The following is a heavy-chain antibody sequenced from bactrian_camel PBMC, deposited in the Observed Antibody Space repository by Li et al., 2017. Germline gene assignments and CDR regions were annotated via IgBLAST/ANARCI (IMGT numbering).Heavy chain of an antibody. CDR2: IYAGAGGPMA. CDR1: GFSGSTYC. J-gene: IGHJ6*01. D-gene: IGHD1*01. Sequence: HVQLVESGGGSVQAGGSLRLSCAASGFSGSTYCMAWFRQAPGNEREGLARIYAGAGGPMAYYSDSVKGRFTISQDSAKSTVWLQMNSLKPEDTAMYYCAADLRWSKWIRCTAGLADDFGYWGQGTQVTVS. CDR3: AADLRWSKWIRCTAGLADDFGY. V-gene: IGHV3S1*01.